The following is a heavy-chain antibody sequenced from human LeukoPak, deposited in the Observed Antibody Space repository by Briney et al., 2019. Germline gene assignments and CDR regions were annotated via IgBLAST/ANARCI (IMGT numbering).Heavy chain of an antibody. CDR2: ISWNSATI. J-gene: IGHJ4*02. D-gene: IGHD3-16*02. CDR1: GFTFDDYA. CDR3: TKGRYARTFDC. V-gene: IGHV3-9*01. Sequence: LAGRSLRLSCAASGFTFDDYAMHWVRQAPGKGLEWVSGISWNSATIAYADSVKGRFTISRDNAKNSLYLQMNSLRAEDTALYYCTKGRYARTFDCWGQGTLVPVSS.